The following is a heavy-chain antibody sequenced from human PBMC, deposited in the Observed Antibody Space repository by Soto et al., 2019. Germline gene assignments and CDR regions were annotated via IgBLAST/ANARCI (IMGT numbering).Heavy chain of an antibody. CDR1: GGSISPYY. J-gene: IGHJ5*02. Sequence: QVQLQESGPGLVKPSETLSLICSVSGGSISPYYWTWIRQSPGKGLEWIGDVYYSGTTKYNPSLKSRVTISVVTSKNQFSLKLSSVTAADTAVYYCARAGTTNWANWFDPWGQGTLVSVSS. CDR3: ARAGTTNWANWFDP. D-gene: IGHD1-1*01. V-gene: IGHV4-59*01. CDR2: VYYSGTT.